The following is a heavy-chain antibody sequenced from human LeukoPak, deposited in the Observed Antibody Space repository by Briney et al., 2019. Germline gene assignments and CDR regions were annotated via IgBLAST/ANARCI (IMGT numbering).Heavy chain of an antibody. Sequence: SETLSLTCAVYGGSFSGYYWSWIRQPPGKGLEWIGEINHSGSTNYNPSLKSRVTISVDTSKNQFSLKLSSVTAADTAVYYCARGEYYDFWSGSLPDHWGQGTLVTVSS. CDR1: GGSFSGYY. V-gene: IGHV4-34*01. CDR3: ARGEYYDFWSGSLPDH. J-gene: IGHJ5*02. D-gene: IGHD3-3*01. CDR2: INHSGST.